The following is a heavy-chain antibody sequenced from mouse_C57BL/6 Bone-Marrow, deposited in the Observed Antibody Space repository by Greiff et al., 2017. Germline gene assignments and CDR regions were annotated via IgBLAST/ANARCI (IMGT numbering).Heavy chain of an antibody. J-gene: IGHJ2*01. CDR2: INPNNGGT. D-gene: IGHD1-1*02. CDR3: ARRVANWYYFDY. V-gene: IGHV1-22*01. CDR1: GYTFTDYN. Sequence: VQLKQSGPELVKPGASVKMSCKASGYTFTDYNMHWVKQSHGKSLEWIGYINPNNGGTSYNQKFKGKATLTVNKSSSTAYLGLRSLTSEDSAVYYCARRVANWYYFDYWGQGTTLTVSS.